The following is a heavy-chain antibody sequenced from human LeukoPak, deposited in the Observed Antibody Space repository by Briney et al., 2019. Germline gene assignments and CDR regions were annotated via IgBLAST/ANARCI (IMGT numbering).Heavy chain of an antibody. CDR1: GFAFNFRTSG. J-gene: IGHJ4*02. CDR3: AREGGTIEIGDFDY. D-gene: IGHD3-16*02. V-gene: IGHV3-30*02. CDR2: IQYDDSEK. Sequence: GGSLRLSCAASGFAFNFRTSGMHWVRQAPGKGLEWVAFIQYDDSEKSYADSMKGRCTTSRDNSKKTVSLQMNSLRAEDTAVYYCAREGGTIEIGDFDYWGQGTLVTVSS.